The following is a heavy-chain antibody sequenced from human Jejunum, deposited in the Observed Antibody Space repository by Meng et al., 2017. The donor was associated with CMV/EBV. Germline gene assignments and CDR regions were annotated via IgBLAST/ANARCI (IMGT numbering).Heavy chain of an antibody. CDR3: DASDY. J-gene: IGHJ4*02. CDR2: ITGSGGRT. D-gene: IGHD6-6*01. CDR1: GFTFSSYD. Sequence: GCLRLSGEASGFTFSSYDMSWVRQAPGKGLEWVSTITGSGGRTHYADSVKGRFTISRDNSKNTLYLQMNSLRAEDTAVYYCDASDYWGQGTQVTVSS. V-gene: IGHV3-23*01.